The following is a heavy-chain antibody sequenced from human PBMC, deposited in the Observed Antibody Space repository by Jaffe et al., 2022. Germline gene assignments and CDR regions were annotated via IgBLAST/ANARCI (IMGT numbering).Heavy chain of an antibody. D-gene: IGHD1-26*01. CDR1: GFTFSSYE. CDR2: ISSSGNTI. Sequence: EVQLVESGGGLVQPGGSLRLSCAASGFTFSSYEMNWVRQAPGKGLEWVSYISSSGNTIYYADSVKGRFTISRDNAKNSLYLQMNSLRAEDTAVYYCARGRTGYYAPNWFDPWGQGSLVTVSS. J-gene: IGHJ5*02. CDR3: ARGRTGYYAPNWFDP. V-gene: IGHV3-48*03.